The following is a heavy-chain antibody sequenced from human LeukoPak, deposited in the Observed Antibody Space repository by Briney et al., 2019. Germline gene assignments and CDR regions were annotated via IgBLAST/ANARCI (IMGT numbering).Heavy chain of an antibody. V-gene: IGHV4-34*01. J-gene: IGHJ4*02. CDR3: ARLITGTTGGYFDY. CDR2: INHSGST. Sequence: SETLSLTCAVYGGSFSGYYWSWIRQPPGKGLEWIGEINHSGSTNYNPSLKSRVTISVDTSKNQFSLKLSSVTAADTAVYYCARLITGTTGGYFDYWGQGTLVTVSS. CDR1: GGSFSGYY. D-gene: IGHD1-7*01.